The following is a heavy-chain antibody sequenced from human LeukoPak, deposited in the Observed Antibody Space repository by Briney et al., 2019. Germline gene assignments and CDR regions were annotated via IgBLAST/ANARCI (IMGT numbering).Heavy chain of an antibody. D-gene: IGHD5-18*01. CDR1: GGSFSGYY. Sequence: SETLSLTCAVYGGSFSGYYWSWIRQPPGKGLEWIGEINHSGSTNYNPSLKSRVTISVDTSKNQFSLKLSSVTAADTAVYYCAGYHSYGLDYWGQGTLVTVSS. CDR2: INHSGST. CDR3: AGYHSYGLDY. V-gene: IGHV4-34*01. J-gene: IGHJ4*02.